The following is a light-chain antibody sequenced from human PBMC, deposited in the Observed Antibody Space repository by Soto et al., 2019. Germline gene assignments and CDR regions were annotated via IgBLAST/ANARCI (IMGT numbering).Light chain of an antibody. CDR3: RSYDSSVSVSTV. CDR2: GNS. Sequence: QSVLTQPPSVSGAPGQRVTISCTGSSSNIGAGYDVHWYQQLPGTAPKLLIYGNSNRPSGVPDRFSGSKSGTSASLAITGLQAEDEADYYCRSYDSSVSVSTVFGGGSKVTVL. V-gene: IGLV1-40*01. CDR1: SSNIGAGYD. J-gene: IGLJ2*01.